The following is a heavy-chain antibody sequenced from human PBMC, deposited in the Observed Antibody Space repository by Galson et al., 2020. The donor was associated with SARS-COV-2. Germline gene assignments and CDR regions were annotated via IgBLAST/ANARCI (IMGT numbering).Heavy chain of an antibody. D-gene: IGHD6-6*01. V-gene: IGHV3-33*01. CDR2: IWGDASQK. CDR3: ARGSYNYMDV. CDR1: GYTFSDNA. Sequence: GGSLRLSCTLSGYTFSDNAIQWVRQAPGSGLGWVAVIWGDASQKYYTDSMKDRLTISRDNFRGTVYVQIHNVRPEDTAIYFCARGSYNYMDVWGSGTTVTVSS. J-gene: IGHJ6*03.